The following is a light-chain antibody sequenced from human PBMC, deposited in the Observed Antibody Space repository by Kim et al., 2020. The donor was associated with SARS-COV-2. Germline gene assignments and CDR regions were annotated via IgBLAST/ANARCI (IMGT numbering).Light chain of an antibody. CDR1: QTVLYNSNNKNY. CDR2: WAS. Sequence: DIVMTQSPDSLAVSLGERATLNCKSSQTVLYNSNNKNYLAWYQQKPGQATKLLIYWASIRESGVSDRFSGSGSETDFTLTISSLQAEDVAVYYCQQYYSTPPSYGQETKLEI. J-gene: IGKJ2*03. V-gene: IGKV4-1*01. CDR3: QQYYSTPPS.